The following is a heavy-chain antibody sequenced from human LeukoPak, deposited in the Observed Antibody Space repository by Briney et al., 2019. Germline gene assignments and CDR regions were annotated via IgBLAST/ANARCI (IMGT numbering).Heavy chain of an antibody. V-gene: IGHV4-59*01. J-gene: IGHJ6*03. CDR2: IYHSATT. CDR3: ARGRQRHSRSNTRDSYYYLDF. D-gene: IGHD4-11*01. CDR1: AASTSSNY. Sequence: PSQTLSPTCTLSAASTSSNYSSWIRHPPRNGLEWVGSIYHSATTKYNPSLNSRVTLSIDTSKNHYSLNLRAVTAAAAAVYYCARGRQRHSRSNTRDSYYYLDFWGKGTTVTVSS.